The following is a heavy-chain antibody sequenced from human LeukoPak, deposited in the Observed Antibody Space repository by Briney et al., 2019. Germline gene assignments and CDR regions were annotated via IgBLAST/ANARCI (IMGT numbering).Heavy chain of an antibody. CDR2: VSGHST. CDR1: GFTLGNYA. J-gene: IGHJ4*02. D-gene: IGHD3-9*01. V-gene: IGHV3-23*01. Sequence: GGSLRLSCAVSGFTLGNYAMYWVRQAPGKGLEWVSAVSGHSTYNADSVKGRFTMSRDTSKSTLYLQMNSLRAEDTAVYYCAKWGDYDILTGYYDPDYWGQGTLVTVSS. CDR3: AKWGDYDILTGYYDPDY.